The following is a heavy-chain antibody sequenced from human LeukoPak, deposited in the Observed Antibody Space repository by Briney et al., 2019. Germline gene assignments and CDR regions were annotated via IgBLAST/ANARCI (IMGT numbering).Heavy chain of an antibody. CDR2: IYYSGST. CDR1: GGSISSSSYY. CDR3: AAPGYCSSTSCYTVDY. J-gene: IGHJ4*02. D-gene: IGHD2-2*02. V-gene: IGHV4-39*01. Sequence: SETLSLTCTASGGSISSSSYYWGWIRQPPGKGLEWIGSIYYSGSTYYNPSLKSRVTISVDTSKNQFSLKLSSVTAADTAVYYCAAPGYCSSTSCYTVDYWGQGTLVTVSS.